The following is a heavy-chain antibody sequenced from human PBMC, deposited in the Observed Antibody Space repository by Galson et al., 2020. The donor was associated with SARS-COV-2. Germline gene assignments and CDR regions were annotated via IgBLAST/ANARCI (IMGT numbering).Heavy chain of an antibody. CDR2: IYNIGGS. CDR1: GDSISSDY. J-gene: IGHJ4*02. CDR3: AKLPGDSDY. Sequence: ETSEPLSLTCTVSGDSISSDYWSWIRQPPGKGLEWIGYIYNIGGSNYNPSLKGRVTISADTSKNQFSLKLASVTAADTSVYYCAKLPGDSDYWGQGTLVTVSS. V-gene: IGHV4-4*09.